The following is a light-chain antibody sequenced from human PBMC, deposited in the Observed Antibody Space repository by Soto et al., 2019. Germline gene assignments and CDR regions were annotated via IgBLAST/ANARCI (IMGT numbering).Light chain of an antibody. CDR1: QSVSNN. J-gene: IGKJ4*01. CDR3: QRYNNWPLT. CDR2: RAS. V-gene: IGKV3-15*01. Sequence: VMARYTGSLSLFPGARATRSWRASQSVSNNLAWYQQKSGQSPRLPIYRASTRATGIPARFTGSRPGTEFTLTINSLQSEDFAVYYCQRYNNWPLTFGGGTKVDIK.